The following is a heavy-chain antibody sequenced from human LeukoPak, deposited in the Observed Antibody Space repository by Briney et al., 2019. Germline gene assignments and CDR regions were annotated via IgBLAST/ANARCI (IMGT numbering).Heavy chain of an antibody. CDR3: AVLRSGWYYFDY. J-gene: IGHJ4*02. CDR2: IIPIFGTA. CDR1: GGTFSSYA. D-gene: IGHD6-19*01. Sequence: SVKVSCTASGGTFSSYAISWVRQAPGQGLEWMGGIIPIFGTANYAQKFQGRVTITADESTSTAYMELSSLRSEGTAVYYCAVLRSGWYYFDYWGQGTLVTVSS. V-gene: IGHV1-69*13.